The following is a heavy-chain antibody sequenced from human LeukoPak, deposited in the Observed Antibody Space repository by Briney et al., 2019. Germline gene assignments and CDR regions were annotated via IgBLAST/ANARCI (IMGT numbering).Heavy chain of an antibody. CDR1: GYTFSNYW. V-gene: IGHV5-51*01. CDR3: ARYRDGFDI. D-gene: IGHD1-26*01. Sequence: GESLKISCKGSGYTFSNYWIGWVRQMPGKGLEWMGIIYPGDSDTRYSPSFQGQVTISADKSISTAFLQWSSLRAPDTAMYYCARYRDGFDIWGQGTLVTVSS. CDR2: IYPGDSDT. J-gene: IGHJ3*02.